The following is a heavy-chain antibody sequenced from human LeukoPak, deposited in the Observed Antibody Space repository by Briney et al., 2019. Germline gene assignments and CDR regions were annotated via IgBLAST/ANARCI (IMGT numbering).Heavy chain of an antibody. Sequence: GGSLRLSCAASGFTFSSYGMHWVRQAPGKGLEWVAVISYDGSNKYYADSVKGRFTISRDNSKNTLYLQMNSLRAEDTAVYYCARDPPYYYDSSDYFGAFDIWGQGTMVTVSS. V-gene: IGHV3-30*03. CDR1: GFTFSSYG. J-gene: IGHJ3*02. CDR2: ISYDGSNK. CDR3: ARDPPYYYDSSDYFGAFDI. D-gene: IGHD3-22*01.